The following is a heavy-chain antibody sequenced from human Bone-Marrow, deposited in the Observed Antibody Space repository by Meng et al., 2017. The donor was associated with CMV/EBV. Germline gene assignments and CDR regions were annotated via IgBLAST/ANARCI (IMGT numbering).Heavy chain of an antibody. V-gene: IGHV3-74*01. J-gene: IGHJ6*02. CDR3: ARGEVSSYYGMDV. CDR2: IISDGSST. Sequence: GGSLRLSCAASGFTFSSYWMHWVRQAPGKGLVWVSRIISDGSSTSYADSVKGRFTISRDNAKNTLYLQMNSLRAEDTAVYYCARGEVSSYYGMDVWGQGTTVTVSS. CDR1: GFTFSSYW.